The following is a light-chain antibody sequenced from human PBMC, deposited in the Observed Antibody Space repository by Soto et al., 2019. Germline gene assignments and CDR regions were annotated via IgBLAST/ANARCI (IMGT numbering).Light chain of an antibody. CDR2: GAS. V-gene: IGKV3D-15*01. Sequence: EMAMTQSPATLPVSPGERATLSCRASQSVRDNLAWYQQKPGQAPRLLIYGASTRATGIPARFSGIGSGTEFSLTISSLQSEDFAVYYCQQYNNWSRTLGGWTTGEIK. CDR1: QSVRDN. CDR3: QQYNNWSRT. J-gene: IGKJ4*01.